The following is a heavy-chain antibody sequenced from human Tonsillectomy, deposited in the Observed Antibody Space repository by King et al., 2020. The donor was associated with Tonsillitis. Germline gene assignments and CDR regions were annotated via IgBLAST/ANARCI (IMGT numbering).Heavy chain of an antibody. CDR2: IYYSGST. CDR3: ARRDYYGSGRPPHNWFDP. J-gene: IGHJ5*02. Sequence: LQLQESGPGLVKPSETLSLTCTVSGGSISSSSYYWVWIRQPPGKGLEWIGSIYYSGSTYCNPSLKSRVTISVDTSKNQFSLKLSSLTAADTAVYYCARRDYYGSGRPPHNWFDPWGQGTLVTVSS. V-gene: IGHV4-39*01. CDR1: GGSISSSSYY. D-gene: IGHD3-10*01.